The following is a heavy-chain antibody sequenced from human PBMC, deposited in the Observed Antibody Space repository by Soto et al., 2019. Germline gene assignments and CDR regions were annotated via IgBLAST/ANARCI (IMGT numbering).Heavy chain of an antibody. CDR3: ARAHCSGGHCYSGSDFYY. V-gene: IGHV3-48*01. CDR2: ITSSSSTI. Sequence: EVQLVESGGGLVQRGGSRRLSCAASGFTFSSYSMNWVRQAPGKGLEWVSYITSSSSTIYYADSVKGRFTISRDNAKNSLYLQMNSLRADDTAVYYCARAHCSGGHCYSGSDFYYWGKGILVTVSS. D-gene: IGHD2-15*01. J-gene: IGHJ4*02. CDR1: GFTFSSYS.